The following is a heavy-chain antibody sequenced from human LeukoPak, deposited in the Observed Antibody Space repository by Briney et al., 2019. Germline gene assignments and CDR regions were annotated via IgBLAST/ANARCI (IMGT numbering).Heavy chain of an antibody. Sequence: GGSLRLSCAASGFTFSSYWMHWVRQAPGKGLVWVSRINSDGSSTSYADSVKGRFTISRDNAKNSLYLQMNSLRAEDTAVYYCARREGVGATMVFDYWGQGTLVTVSS. V-gene: IGHV3-74*01. J-gene: IGHJ4*02. CDR3: ARREGVGATMVFDY. CDR2: INSDGSST. D-gene: IGHD1-26*01. CDR1: GFTFSSYW.